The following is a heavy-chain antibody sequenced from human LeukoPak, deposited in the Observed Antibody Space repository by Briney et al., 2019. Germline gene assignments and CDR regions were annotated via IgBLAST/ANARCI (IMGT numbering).Heavy chain of an antibody. J-gene: IGHJ4*02. D-gene: IGHD3-10*01. CDR2: ISADGSNI. V-gene: IGHV3-30*03. CDR3: ELEDSAYYFDN. Sequence: RGSLRLSCAPSGFTFSRHGMHWVRQAPGKGLEWVGIISADGSNIFYADSVKGRFTISRDNSKNTLYLQMDRLRGADTSVHHCELEDSAYYFDNWGQGTLVTVSS. CDR1: GFTFSRHG.